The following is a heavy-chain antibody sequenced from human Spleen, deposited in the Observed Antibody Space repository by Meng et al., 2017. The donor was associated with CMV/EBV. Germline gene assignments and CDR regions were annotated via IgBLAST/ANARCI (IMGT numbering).Heavy chain of an antibody. Sequence: GGSLRLSCAVSGFTFRSYWMSWVRQAPGKGLEWVANINPDGSETYYVDSVKGRFTISRDNAKNSLYLQVNSLRAEDTALYYCARDLDYGVNRAMGVFDIWGQGTLVTVSS. CDR1: GFTFRSYW. D-gene: IGHD4/OR15-4a*01. V-gene: IGHV3-7*01. CDR3: ARDLDYGVNRAMGVFDI. J-gene: IGHJ3*02. CDR2: INPDGSET.